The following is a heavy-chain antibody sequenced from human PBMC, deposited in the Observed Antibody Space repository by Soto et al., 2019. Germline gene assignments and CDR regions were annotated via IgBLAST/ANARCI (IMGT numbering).Heavy chain of an antibody. D-gene: IGHD5-18*01. V-gene: IGHV3-23*05. Sequence: GGSLRLSCTASGLPHSNFAMMWVRQAPGKGLECISGIYGSGRGIEYADSVKGRFTISRDNSKNTVYLEMTDLRADDTAVYYCGKDAVYSDGLWLMDHWGRGTQVTVLL. CDR2: IYGSGRGI. CDR3: GKDAVYSDGLWLMDH. CDR1: GLPHSNFA. J-gene: IGHJ4*02.